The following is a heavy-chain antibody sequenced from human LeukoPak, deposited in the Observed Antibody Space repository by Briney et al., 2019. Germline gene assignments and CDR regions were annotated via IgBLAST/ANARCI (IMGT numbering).Heavy chain of an antibody. CDR2: TYYRSKWYN. CDR1: GDSVSSNSAA. Sequence: SQTLSLTCAISGDSVSSNSAAWNWIRQSPSRGLEWLGRTYYRSKWYNDYAVSVKSRITINPDTSKNQFSLQLNSVTPEDTAVYYCARESLVVPAASYYYYYYMDVWGKGTTVTVSS. J-gene: IGHJ6*03. D-gene: IGHD2-2*01. V-gene: IGHV6-1*01. CDR3: ARESLVVPAASYYYYYYMDV.